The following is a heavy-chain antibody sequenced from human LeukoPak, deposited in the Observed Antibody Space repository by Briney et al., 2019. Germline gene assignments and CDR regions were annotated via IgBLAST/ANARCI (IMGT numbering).Heavy chain of an antibody. Sequence: GASVKVSCKASGYTFTSYHTHWVRQAPGQGLEWMGIINPSGGTTNYAQKFRSRVTMTRDMSTSTVYMELSSLRSEDTAVYYCARWTHQQLENWFDPWGQGSLVTVSS. V-gene: IGHV1-46*01. J-gene: IGHJ5*02. CDR2: INPSGGTT. CDR1: GYTFTSYH. CDR3: ARWTHQQLENWFDP. D-gene: IGHD6-13*01.